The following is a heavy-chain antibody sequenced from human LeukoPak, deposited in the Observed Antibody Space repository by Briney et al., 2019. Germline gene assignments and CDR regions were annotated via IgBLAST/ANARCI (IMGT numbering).Heavy chain of an antibody. CDR2: INQDGSQK. J-gene: IGHJ4*02. D-gene: IGHD3-22*01. CDR3: ATGSGYYYDH. Sequence: TGGSLRLSCAASGFTFGSCWMNWVRQTPGKGLEWVANINQDGSQKFYVDSVKGRFTISRDNSKNTLYVQMDSLRVEDTTVYYCATGSGYYYDHWGQGTLVTVSS. V-gene: IGHV3-7*01. CDR1: GFTFGSCW.